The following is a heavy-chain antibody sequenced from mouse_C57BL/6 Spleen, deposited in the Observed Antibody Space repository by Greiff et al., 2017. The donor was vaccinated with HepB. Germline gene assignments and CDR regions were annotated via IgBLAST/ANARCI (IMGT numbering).Heavy chain of an antibody. CDR3: ARLDYYGNFPFDY. CDR1: GYTFTDYN. Sequence: VQLQQSGPELVKPGASVKIPCKASGYTFTDYNMDWVKQSHGKSLEWIGDINPNNGGTNYNQKFKGKATLTVDKSSSTAYMELSSLTSEDTAVYYCARLDYYGNFPFDYWGQGTTLTVSS. J-gene: IGHJ2*01. CDR2: INPNNGGT. D-gene: IGHD2-1*01. V-gene: IGHV1-18*01.